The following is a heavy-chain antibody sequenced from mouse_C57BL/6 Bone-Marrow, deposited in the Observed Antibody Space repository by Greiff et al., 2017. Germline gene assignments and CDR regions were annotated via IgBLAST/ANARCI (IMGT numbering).Heavy chain of an antibody. J-gene: IGHJ4*01. CDR3: GRQIRRAMDY. CDR2: IRSKSNNYAT. CDR1: GFSFNTYA. V-gene: IGHV10-1*01. Sequence: EVQLVESGGGLVQPKGSLKLSCAASGFSFNTYAMNWVRQAPGKGLEWVARIRSKSNNYATYYADSVKDRFTISRDDSESMLYLQMNNLKTEDTAMYYCGRQIRRAMDYWGQGTSVTVSS.